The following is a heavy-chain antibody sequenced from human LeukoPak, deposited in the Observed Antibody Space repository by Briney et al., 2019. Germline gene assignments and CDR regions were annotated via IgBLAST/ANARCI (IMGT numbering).Heavy chain of an antibody. CDR2: ISSSSSYI. D-gene: IGHD2-21*01. CDR1: GFTFSSYS. Sequence: GGSLRLSCAASGFTFSSYSMNWVRQAPGKGLEWVSSISSSSSYIYYADSVKGRFTISRDNAKNSLYLQMNSLRAEDTAVYYCAILFSISAFDYWGQGTLVTVSS. CDR3: AILFSISAFDY. J-gene: IGHJ4*02. V-gene: IGHV3-21*01.